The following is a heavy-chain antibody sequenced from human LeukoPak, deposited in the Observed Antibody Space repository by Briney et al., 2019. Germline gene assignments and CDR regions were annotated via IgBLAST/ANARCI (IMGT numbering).Heavy chain of an antibody. CDR3: ASMYSSGWYGPRFADY. V-gene: IGHV4-61*05. Sequence: PSETLSLTCTVSGGSISSSSYYWSWIRQPPGKGLEWIGYIYYSGSTNYNPSLKSRVTISVDTSKNQFSLKLNSVTAADTAVYYCASMYSSGWYGPRFADYWGQGTLVTVSS. D-gene: IGHD6-19*01. CDR2: IYYSGST. CDR1: GGSISSSSYY. J-gene: IGHJ4*02.